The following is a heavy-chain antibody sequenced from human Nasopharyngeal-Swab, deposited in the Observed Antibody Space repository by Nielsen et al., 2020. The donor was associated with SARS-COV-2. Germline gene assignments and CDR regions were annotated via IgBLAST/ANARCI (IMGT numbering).Heavy chain of an antibody. J-gene: IGHJ4*02. V-gene: IGHV4-34*01. CDR2: INHSGST. D-gene: IGHD3-3*01. CDR3: ARGLVMGIFGVVISPKYFDY. Sequence: WIRQPPGKGLEWIGEINHSGSTNYNPSLKSRVTISVDTSKNQFSLKLSSVTAADTAVYYCARGLVMGIFGVVISPKYFDYWGQGTLVTVSS.